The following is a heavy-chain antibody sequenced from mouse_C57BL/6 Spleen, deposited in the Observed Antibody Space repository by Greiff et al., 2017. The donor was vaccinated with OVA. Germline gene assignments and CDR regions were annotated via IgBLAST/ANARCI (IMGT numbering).Heavy chain of an antibody. V-gene: IGHV14-4*01. CDR3: TTGDFFAY. CDR1: GFNIKDDY. CDR2: IDPENGGT. Sequence: VQLQQSGAELVRPWASVKLSCTASGFNIKDDYMHWVKQRPAQGLQWIGWIDPENGGTKYDSKFQGKATITADTSSNPAYLQLSSLTSEDTAVYYCTTGDFFAYWGQGTLVTVSA. J-gene: IGHJ3*01.